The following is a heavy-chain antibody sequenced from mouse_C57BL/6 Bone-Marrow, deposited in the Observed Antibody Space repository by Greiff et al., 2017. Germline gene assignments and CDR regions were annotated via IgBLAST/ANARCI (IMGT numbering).Heavy chain of an antibody. CDR2: IDPENGDT. Sequence: VQLQQSGAELVRPGASVKLSCTASGFNIKDDYMHWVKQRPEQGLEWIGWIDPENGDTEYASKFQGKATITADTSSNTAYMELRSLTSEDSAVYFSFYGSSYGGYFDVWGTGTTVTVSS. J-gene: IGHJ1*03. CDR1: GFNIKDDY. V-gene: IGHV14-4*01. D-gene: IGHD1-1*01. CDR3: FYGSSYGGYFDV.